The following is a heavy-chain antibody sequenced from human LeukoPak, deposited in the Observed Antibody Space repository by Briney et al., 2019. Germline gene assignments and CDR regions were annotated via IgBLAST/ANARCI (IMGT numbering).Heavy chain of an antibody. J-gene: IGHJ3*02. Sequence: SGGSLRLSCAASGFTFSSYWMHWVRQAPGKGLVWVSRINSDGSSTSYANSVKGRFTISRDNAKNALYLQMNSLRAEDTAVYYCAREGLQSVAFDIWGQGKMVTVSS. V-gene: IGHV3-74*01. CDR2: INSDGSST. D-gene: IGHD2-15*01. CDR1: GFTFSSYW. CDR3: AREGLQSVAFDI.